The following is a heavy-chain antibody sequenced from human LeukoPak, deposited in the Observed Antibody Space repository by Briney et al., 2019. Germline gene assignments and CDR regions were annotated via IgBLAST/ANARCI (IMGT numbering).Heavy chain of an antibody. CDR3: ERLIVGSSSTGWFDP. V-gene: IGHV5-51*01. D-gene: IGHD6-6*01. CDR1: GYTFTSYW. CDR2: IYPGDSDT. Sequence: GESLKISCQSSGYTFTSYWIGWVRQMPGKGLQWMGIIYPGDSDTTYSPSFQGQVTISADKSISTAYLQWSSLKASDTAIYYCERLIVGSSSTGWFDPWGQGTLVTVSS. J-gene: IGHJ5*02.